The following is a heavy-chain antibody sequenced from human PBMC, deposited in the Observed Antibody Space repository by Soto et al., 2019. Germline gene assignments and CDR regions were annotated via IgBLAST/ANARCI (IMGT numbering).Heavy chain of an antibody. V-gene: IGHV1-69*04. CDR1: GGTFSSYT. Sequence: EASVKVSCKASGGTFSSYTISWVRQAPGQGLEWMGRIIPILGIANYAQKFQGRVTITADKSTSTAYMELSSLRSEDTAVYYCARDDCSSTSCRLLTFDSWGQGTLVTLSS. CDR3: ARDDCSSTSCRLLTFDS. D-gene: IGHD2-2*01. J-gene: IGHJ4*01. CDR2: IIPILGIA.